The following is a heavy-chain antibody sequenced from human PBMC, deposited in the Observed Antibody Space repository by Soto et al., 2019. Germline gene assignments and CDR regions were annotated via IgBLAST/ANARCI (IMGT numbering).Heavy chain of an antibody. V-gene: IGHV4-59*01. Sequence: QVQLQESGPGLVKPSETLSLMCTVSGGSITNYYWSWLRQSPAKGLEWIWYISDSGSTKYNPSLKSRVTISVDTSKNQFSLKLTSVTAADTAVYYCARERVGHSAMDVWGQGTTVTVSS. D-gene: IGHD1-26*01. CDR1: GGSITNYY. CDR2: ISDSGST. J-gene: IGHJ6*02. CDR3: ARERVGHSAMDV.